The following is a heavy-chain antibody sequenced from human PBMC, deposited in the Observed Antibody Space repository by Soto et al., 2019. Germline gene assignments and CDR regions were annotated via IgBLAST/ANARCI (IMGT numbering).Heavy chain of an antibody. CDR3: ARILSAPPHYHYSYMDL. CDR1: GYTFTGYY. Sequence: ASVKVSCKASGYTFTGYYMHWVRQAPGQGLEWMGWINPNSGSPSYNQSLKSRVTISTDTSKNQFPLKVNSVTAADTAVYYCARILSAPPHYHYSYMDLWGKGASVTVSS. D-gene: IGHD6-6*01. J-gene: IGHJ6*03. V-gene: IGHV1-2*02. CDR2: INPNSGSP.